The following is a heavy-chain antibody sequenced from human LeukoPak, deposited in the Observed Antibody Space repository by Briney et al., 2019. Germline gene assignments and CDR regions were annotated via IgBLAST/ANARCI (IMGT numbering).Heavy chain of an antibody. Sequence: AAVKGTCEASFYSHARYGISWVGQAPGEGREWMGWITANSVNTNYAQKLQGRVTMTTDTSTSTAYMELRSLRSDDTAVYYCARAGTPGLLWFGRQDCFDPWGQGTLVTVSS. J-gene: IGHJ5*02. CDR2: ITANSVNT. V-gene: IGHV1-18*01. D-gene: IGHD3-10*01. CDR3: ARAGTPGLLWFGRQDCFDP. CDR1: FYSHARYG.